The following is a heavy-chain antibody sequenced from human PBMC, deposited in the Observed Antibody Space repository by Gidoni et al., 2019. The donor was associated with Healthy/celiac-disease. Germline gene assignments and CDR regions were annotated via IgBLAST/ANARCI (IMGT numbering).Heavy chain of an antibody. CDR1: GGSFSGYY. CDR3: ARGVTVTGGSGSYEPINWFDP. V-gene: IGHV4-34*01. CDR2: INHSGST. J-gene: IGHJ5*02. D-gene: IGHD3-10*01. Sequence: QVQLQQWGAGLLKPSETLSLTCAVYGGSFSGYYWRWIRQPPGKGLEWIGEINHSGSTNYNPSLKSRVTISVDTSKNQFSLKLSSVTAADTAVYYCARGVTVTGGSGSYEPINWFDPWGQGTLVTVSS.